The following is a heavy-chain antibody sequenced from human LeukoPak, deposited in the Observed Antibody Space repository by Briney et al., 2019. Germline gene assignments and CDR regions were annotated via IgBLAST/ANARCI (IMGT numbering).Heavy chain of an antibody. CDR2: IFSGGTT. D-gene: IGHD5-18*01. V-gene: IGHV3-53*04. Sequence: GGSLRLSCAASGFTVISNYMTWVRQAPGKGLEWVSVIFSGGTTYYADFVKGRFTISRHNSENTLYLQMNSLRGEDTAVYYCARGVLGYSYGFDFWGQGTLVTVSS. CDR3: ARGVLGYSYGFDF. J-gene: IGHJ4*02. CDR1: GFTVISNY.